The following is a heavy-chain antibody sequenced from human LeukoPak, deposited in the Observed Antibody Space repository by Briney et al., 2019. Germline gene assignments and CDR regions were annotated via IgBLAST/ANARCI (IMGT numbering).Heavy chain of an antibody. CDR3: ARVRVGATDI. Sequence: ASVTVSFKASGYTFTSYGISWVRQAPGQGREGMGWISAYNGNTNYAQKLQGRVTMTTDTSTSTAYMELRSLRSDDTAVYYCARVRVGATDIWGQGTMVTVSS. CDR1: GYTFTSYG. D-gene: IGHD1-26*01. V-gene: IGHV1-18*01. CDR2: ISAYNGNT. J-gene: IGHJ3*02.